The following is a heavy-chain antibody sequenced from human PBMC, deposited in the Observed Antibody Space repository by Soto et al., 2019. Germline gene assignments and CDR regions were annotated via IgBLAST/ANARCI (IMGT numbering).Heavy chain of an antibody. CDR3: ARDGYDGSGSPYPAY. Sequence: PSETLSLTXSVSGGSMSEYFWSWIRQSPERGLEWIGYVYYLGSTDYNPSLKSRVTISVDTSKRQFSLRLSSVTAADAAIYYCARDGYDGSGSPYPAYWGPGIQVTVSS. CDR1: GGSMSEYF. CDR2: VYYLGST. J-gene: IGHJ4*02. V-gene: IGHV4-59*01. D-gene: IGHD3-10*01.